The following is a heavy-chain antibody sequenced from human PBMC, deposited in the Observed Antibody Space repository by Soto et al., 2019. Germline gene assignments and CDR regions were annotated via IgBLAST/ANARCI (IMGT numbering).Heavy chain of an antibody. D-gene: IGHD3-16*02. V-gene: IGHV4-61*01. CDR1: GGSVSSGSYY. CDR3: ARTGSYMITFGGVIAPSWFDP. J-gene: IGHJ5*02. Sequence: PSETLSLTCTVSGGSVSSGSYYWSWIRQPPGKGLEWIGYIYYSGSTYYNPSLKSRVTMSVDTSKNQFSLKLSSVTAADTAVYYFARTGSYMITFGGVIAPSWFDPWGQGTLVTVSS. CDR2: IYYSGST.